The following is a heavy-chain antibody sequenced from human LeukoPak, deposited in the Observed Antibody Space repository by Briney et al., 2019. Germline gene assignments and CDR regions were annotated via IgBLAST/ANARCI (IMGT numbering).Heavy chain of an antibody. Sequence: GGSLRLSCAASGFTFSSYSMNWVRQAPGKGLEWVSSISSSSSYIYYADSVKGRFTISRDNAKNSLYLQMNSLRAEDTAVYYCARCDYGDYCYYYGMDVWGQGTTVTVSS. CDR2: ISSSSSYI. CDR3: ARCDYGDYCYYYGMDV. D-gene: IGHD4-17*01. CDR1: GFTFSSYS. J-gene: IGHJ6*02. V-gene: IGHV3-21*01.